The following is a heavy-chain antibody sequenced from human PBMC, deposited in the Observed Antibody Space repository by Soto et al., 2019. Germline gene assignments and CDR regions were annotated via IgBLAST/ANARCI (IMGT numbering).Heavy chain of an antibody. J-gene: IGHJ4*02. V-gene: IGHV2-5*01. Sequence: QITLKESGPTLVKPTQTLTLTCTFSGFSLSTSGVGVGWIRQPPGKALEGLELMYWNDDKRYSPALKSRLTITKDTSKNQVVLTMTNMDPVDTATYYCAHGNYDFWSGASQPLTHWGQGTLVTVSS. CDR3: AHGNYDFWSGASQPLTH. D-gene: IGHD3-3*01. CDR2: MYWNDDK. CDR1: GFSLSTSGVG.